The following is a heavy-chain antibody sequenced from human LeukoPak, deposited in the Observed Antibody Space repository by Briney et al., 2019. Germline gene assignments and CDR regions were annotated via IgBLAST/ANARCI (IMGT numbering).Heavy chain of an antibody. D-gene: IGHD6-13*01. Sequence: GGSLRLSCAASGFTFSSYSMNWVRQARGKGLEWVSSISSSSSYIYYADSVKGRFTISRDNAKNSLYLQMNSLRAEDTAVYYCAKRTGSSWYPNYFDYWGQGTLVTVSS. CDR3: AKRTGSSWYPNYFDY. CDR2: ISSSSSYI. J-gene: IGHJ4*02. V-gene: IGHV3-21*01. CDR1: GFTFSSYS.